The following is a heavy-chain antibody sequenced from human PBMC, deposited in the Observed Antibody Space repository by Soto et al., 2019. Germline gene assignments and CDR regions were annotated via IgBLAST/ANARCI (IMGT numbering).Heavy chain of an antibody. V-gene: IGHV4-30-4*02. CDR2: IYYSGST. CDR1: GGSISIGDYY. J-gene: IGHJ4*02. D-gene: IGHD4-17*01. CDR3: ARGNGDYMGPFDY. Sequence: SDTLSLTCTVSGGSISIGDYYWSWILHPPGKGLEWIGYIYYSGSTYYNPSLKSRVTISVDTSKNQFSLKLSSVTAADTAVYYCARGNGDYMGPFDYWGQGTLVTVSS.